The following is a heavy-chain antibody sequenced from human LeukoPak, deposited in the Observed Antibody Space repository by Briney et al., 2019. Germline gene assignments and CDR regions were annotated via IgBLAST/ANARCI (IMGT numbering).Heavy chain of an antibody. Sequence: SETLSLTRTVSGGSISSSSYYWGWIRQPPGKGLEWIGSIYYSGSTYYNPSLKSRVTISVDTSKNQFSLKLSSVTAADTAVYYCARVSPIAAAGTSGWFDPWGQGTLVTVSS. CDR2: IYYSGST. J-gene: IGHJ5*02. CDR1: GGSISSSSYY. CDR3: ARVSPIAAAGTSGWFDP. V-gene: IGHV4-39*07. D-gene: IGHD6-13*01.